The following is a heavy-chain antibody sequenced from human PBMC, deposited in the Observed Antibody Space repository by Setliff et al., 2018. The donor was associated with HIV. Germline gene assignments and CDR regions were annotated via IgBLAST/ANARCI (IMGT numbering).Heavy chain of an antibody. CDR3: ARDREAEGDAFDI. CDR1: GGTFSRDA. CDR2: IISMFGTA. Sequence: SVKVSCKASGGTFSRDAISWVRQAPGQGLEWMGGIISMFGTANYAQKFQDRVTITADESTNTAYMELSSLRSEDTAVYYCARDREAEGDAFDIWGQGTMVTVSS. V-gene: IGHV1-69*13. D-gene: IGHD3-10*01. J-gene: IGHJ3*02.